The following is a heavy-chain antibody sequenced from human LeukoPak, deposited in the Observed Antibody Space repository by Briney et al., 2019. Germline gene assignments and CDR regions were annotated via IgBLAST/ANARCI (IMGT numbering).Heavy chain of an antibody. Sequence: GGSLRLSCAASGFTFRSYGMHWVRQAPGKGLEWVAVIWYDGSNKYYAESVKGRFTISRDNSKNTLFLQMNSLRAEDTAMYYCARKTLLDVWGQGTTVTVSS. J-gene: IGHJ6*02. V-gene: IGHV3-33*01. CDR1: GFTFRSYG. CDR3: ARKTLLDV. CDR2: IWYDGSNK.